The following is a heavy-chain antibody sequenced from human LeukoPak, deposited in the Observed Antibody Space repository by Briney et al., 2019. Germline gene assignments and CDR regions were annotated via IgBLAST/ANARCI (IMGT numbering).Heavy chain of an antibody. CDR1: GYTFTSYY. D-gene: IGHD3-22*01. Sequence: GASVKVSRKASGYTFTSYYMHWVRQAPGQGLEWMGIINPSGGSTSYAQKFQGRVTMTRDTSTSTVYMELSSLRSEDTAVYYCARGLRPERRYYYDSSGYHFDYWGQGTLVTVSS. CDR3: ARGLRPERRYYYDSSGYHFDY. V-gene: IGHV1-46*01. J-gene: IGHJ4*02. CDR2: INPSGGST.